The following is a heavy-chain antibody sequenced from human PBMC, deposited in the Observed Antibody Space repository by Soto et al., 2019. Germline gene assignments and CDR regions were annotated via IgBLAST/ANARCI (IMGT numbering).Heavy chain of an antibody. CDR1: GFTFSDYY. D-gene: IGHD6-13*01. CDR2: ISSSSSYT. J-gene: IGHJ3*02. V-gene: IGHV3-11*06. Sequence: GGSLRLSCAASGFTFSDYYMSWIRQAPGKGLEWVLYISSSSSYTNYADSVEGRFTISRDNAKNSLYLQMNSLRAEDTAVYYCARVGAAAGLNDAFDIWGQGTMVTVSS. CDR3: ARVGAAAGLNDAFDI.